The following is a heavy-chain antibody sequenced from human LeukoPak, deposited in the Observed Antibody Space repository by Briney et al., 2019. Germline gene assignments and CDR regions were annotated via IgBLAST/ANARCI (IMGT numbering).Heavy chain of an antibody. D-gene: IGHD3-3*01. J-gene: IGHJ4*02. CDR3: ARDLSYYDFWSGYYFKEYYFDY. V-gene: IGHV3-7*01. CDR1: GFSFSAYW. Sequence: PGGSLRLSCAASGFSFSAYWMTWVRQAPGTGLEWVANINPAGTETYYVDPVKGRFTISRDNAKNLLYLQMNSLRAEDTAVYYCARDLSYYDFWSGYYFKEYYFDYWGQGTLVTVSS. CDR2: INPAGTET.